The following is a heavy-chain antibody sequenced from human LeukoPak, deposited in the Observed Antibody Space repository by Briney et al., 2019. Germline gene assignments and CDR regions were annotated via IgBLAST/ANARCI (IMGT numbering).Heavy chain of an antibody. CDR2: FYSGGGT. CDR3: ARVYSGYDLPGSLANYYFDY. V-gene: IGHV4-4*07. J-gene: IGHJ4*02. CDR1: GGSISGYY. Sequence: SETLSLTCTVSGGSISGYYWSWIRQPAGKGLEWIGRFYSGGGTDYNPSLKSRVTMSVDTSKNQFSLKLSSVTAADTAVYYCARVYSGYDLPGSLANYYFDYWGQGTLVTVSS. D-gene: IGHD5-12*01.